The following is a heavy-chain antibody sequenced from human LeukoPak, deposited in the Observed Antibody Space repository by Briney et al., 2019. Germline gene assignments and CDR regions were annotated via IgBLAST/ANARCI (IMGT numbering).Heavy chain of an antibody. Sequence: AGGSLRLSCAASGFTSSSYSMNWVRQAPGKGLEWVSSISSSSSNTYYADSVKGRFTISRDNARNSLFLQMNNLRTEDTAVYYCASPHTGVWYMSYWGQGTLVTVSS. CDR2: ISSSSSNT. J-gene: IGHJ4*02. V-gene: IGHV3-21*01. CDR1: GFTSSSYS. CDR3: ASPHTGVWYMSY. D-gene: IGHD6-19*01.